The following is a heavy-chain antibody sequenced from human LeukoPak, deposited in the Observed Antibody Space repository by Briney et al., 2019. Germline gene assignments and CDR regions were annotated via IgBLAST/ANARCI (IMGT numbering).Heavy chain of an antibody. Sequence: ASVKVSCKASGYTFTSYDINWVRQATGQGLEWMGWMNPNSGNTGCAQKFQGRVTMTRNTSISTAYMELSSLRSEDTAVYYCARVRPVETPKFYYYYYYYMDVWGKGTTVTISS. CDR3: ARVRPVETPKFYYYYYYYMDV. D-gene: IGHD4-17*01. CDR2: MNPNSGNT. J-gene: IGHJ6*03. V-gene: IGHV1-8*01. CDR1: GYTFTSYD.